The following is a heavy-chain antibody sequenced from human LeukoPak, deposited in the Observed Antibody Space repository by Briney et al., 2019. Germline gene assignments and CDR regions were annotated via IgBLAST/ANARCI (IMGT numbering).Heavy chain of an antibody. D-gene: IGHD2-15*01. Sequence: SQTLSLTCIVSGGSISSGDFYWSWIRQPPGKGLEWIGYFFYRGSTYYNPSLKSRVTISVDTSKNQFSLKLSSVTAADTAVYYCARGAMVAATRSFYYGMDIWGQGTTVTVSS. V-gene: IGHV4-30-4*01. CDR3: ARGAMVAATRSFYYGMDI. J-gene: IGHJ6*02. CDR2: FFYRGST. CDR1: GGSISSGDFY.